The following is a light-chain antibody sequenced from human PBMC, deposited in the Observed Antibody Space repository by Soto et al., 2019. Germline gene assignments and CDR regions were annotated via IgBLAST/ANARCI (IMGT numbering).Light chain of an antibody. J-gene: IGLJ2*01. CDR3: CTFEGTNMV. CDR2: DVT. CDR1: GSDVADY. Sequence: QSALTQPHSVSGSPGQSVTISCAGIGSDVADYVSRYQKYPGRAPKLMIFDVTRRPTGVPDRFSGSKSDDTASLTISGLEAADEAEYYCCTFEGTNMVFGGGTQLTVL. V-gene: IGLV2-11*01.